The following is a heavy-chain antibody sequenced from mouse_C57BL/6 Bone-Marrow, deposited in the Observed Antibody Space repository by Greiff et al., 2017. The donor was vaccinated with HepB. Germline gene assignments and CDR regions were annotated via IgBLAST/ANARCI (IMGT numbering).Heavy chain of an antibody. V-gene: IGHV5-12*01. Sequence: EVMLVESGGGLVQPGGSLKLSCAASGFTFSDYYMYWVRQTPEKRLEWVAYISNGGGSTYYPDTVKGRFTISRDNAKNTLYLQMSRLKSEDTALYYCASSTVVATPLNFDVWGTGTTVTVSS. J-gene: IGHJ1*03. CDR3: ASSTVVATPLNFDV. D-gene: IGHD1-1*01. CDR1: GFTFSDYY. CDR2: ISNGGGST.